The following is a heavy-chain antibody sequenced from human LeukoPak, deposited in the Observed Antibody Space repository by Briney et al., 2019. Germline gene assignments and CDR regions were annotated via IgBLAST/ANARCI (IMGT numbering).Heavy chain of an antibody. Sequence: GGSLRLSCAASGFTFSTSWMSCVREVPGKGLEWVANIKKDGSETYYVVSVKCRFTISRDNAKNSLYLQMHSLRAEDTAMYYCARGRYSGTTYYFDYWGQGTLVTVSS. CDR2: IKKDGSET. D-gene: IGHD5-12*01. CDR1: GFTFSTSW. V-gene: IGHV3-7*03. CDR3: ARGRYSGTTYYFDY. J-gene: IGHJ4*02.